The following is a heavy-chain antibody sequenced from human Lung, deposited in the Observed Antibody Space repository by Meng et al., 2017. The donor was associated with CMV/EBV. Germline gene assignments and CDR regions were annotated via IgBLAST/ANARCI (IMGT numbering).Heavy chain of an antibody. J-gene: IGHJ6*02. Sequence: SCVASGFTLVRYHMHWVRQAPGKGLEWVAFIWYDGGNKFYADSVKGRFTISRDNSKNTLYLQMNNVGADDAAIYFCARPRYDTSHYPVYYYGMDVWXLGTTVTVSS. V-gene: IGHV3-33*01. D-gene: IGHD3-22*01. CDR3: ARPRYDTSHYPVYYYGMDV. CDR2: IWYDGGNK. CDR1: GFTLVRYH.